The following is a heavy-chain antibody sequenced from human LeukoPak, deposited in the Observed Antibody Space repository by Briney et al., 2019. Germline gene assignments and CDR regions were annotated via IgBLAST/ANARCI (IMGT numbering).Heavy chain of an antibody. V-gene: IGHV4-30-2*01. Sequence: SETLSLTCAVSGGSLSSGGYCWGWLRPPPGKGLEWIRYIYHSGSTYYNPSLESRVTVSVDRSKNQFSLKLSSVTAADTAVYYCARVAPMVLGFWYFDYWGQGALVTVSS. J-gene: IGHJ4*02. CDR1: GGSLSSGGYC. CDR2: IYHSGST. CDR3: ARVAPMVLGFWYFDY. D-gene: IGHD3-10*01.